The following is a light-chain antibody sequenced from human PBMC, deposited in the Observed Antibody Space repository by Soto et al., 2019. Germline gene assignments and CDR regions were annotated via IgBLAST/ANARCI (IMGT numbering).Light chain of an antibody. CDR1: SNDIGGYSY. CDR3: GSYAGSKNWGV. V-gene: IGLV2-8*01. Sequence: QSALTQPPSASGSPGQSVTISCTGTSNDIGGYSYVAWYQQHPGKAPKLIIYEVTKRPSGVPDRFSGSKSGNSASLTVFGLQAEDEAVYYCGSYAGSKNWGVFGGGTKLTVL. J-gene: IGLJ3*02. CDR2: EVT.